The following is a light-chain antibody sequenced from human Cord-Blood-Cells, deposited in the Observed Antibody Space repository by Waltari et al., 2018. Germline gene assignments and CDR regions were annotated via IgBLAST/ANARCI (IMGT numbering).Light chain of an antibody. V-gene: IGKV3-20*01. Sequence: IVLTQSPGTLSLSPGERATLSCRASQSVSSSYLACYQQKPGQAPRLLIYGASSRATGIPDRFIGSGSGTDFTLTISRLEPEDFAVYYCQQYGSSPHFGQGSKLEIK. CDR2: GAS. CDR1: QSVSSSY. J-gene: IGKJ2*01. CDR3: QQYGSSPH.